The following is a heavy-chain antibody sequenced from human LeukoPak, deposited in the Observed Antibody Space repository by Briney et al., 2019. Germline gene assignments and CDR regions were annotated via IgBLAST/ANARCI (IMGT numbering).Heavy chain of an antibody. CDR3: AKHGMWLVWLEN. Sequence: SETLSLTCTVSGASISSDNYWGWIRRAPGKGLELIGIVHFSGTTYYNPSLKSRVAIALDTSKNQFSLKLRSVTAADTAIYYCAKHGMWLVWLENWGHGTLVTVSS. J-gene: IGHJ1*01. CDR1: GASISSDNY. V-gene: IGHV4-39*01. D-gene: IGHD6-19*01. CDR2: VHFSGTT.